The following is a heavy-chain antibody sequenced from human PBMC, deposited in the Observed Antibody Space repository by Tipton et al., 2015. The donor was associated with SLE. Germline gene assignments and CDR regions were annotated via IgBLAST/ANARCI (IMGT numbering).Heavy chain of an antibody. CDR1: GGSISSSSYY. V-gene: IGHV4-39*07. CDR3: ASPGSWDAFDI. D-gene: IGHD2-15*01. CDR2: IYYSGST. Sequence: TLSLTCTVSGGSISSSSYYWAWIRQPPGKGLEWIGSIYYSGSTYYNPSLKSRVTISGDTSKNQFSLKLSSVTAADTAVYYCASPGSWDAFDIWGQGTMVTVSS. J-gene: IGHJ3*02.